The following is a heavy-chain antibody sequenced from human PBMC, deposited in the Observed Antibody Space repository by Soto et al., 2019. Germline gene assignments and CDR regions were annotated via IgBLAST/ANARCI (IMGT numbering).Heavy chain of an antibody. J-gene: IGHJ2*01. D-gene: IGHD1-26*01. V-gene: IGHV1-24*01. CDR2: FDPEDGET. Sequence: ASVKVSCKVSGDTLTELSMHWVRQAPGKGLEWMGGFDPEDGETIYAQKFQGRVTMTEDTSTDTAYMELSSLRSEDTAVYYCATDGSGSYFWYFDLWGRGTLVTV. CDR3: ATDGSGSYFWYFDL. CDR1: GDTLTELS.